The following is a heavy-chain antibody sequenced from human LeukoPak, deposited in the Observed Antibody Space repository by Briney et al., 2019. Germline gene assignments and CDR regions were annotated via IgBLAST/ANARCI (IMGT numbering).Heavy chain of an antibody. J-gene: IGHJ4*02. D-gene: IGHD2-15*01. CDR3: TTHAGHTSYELLNFDF. V-gene: IGHV3-53*01. CDR2: IYGAGNT. Sequence: PGGSLRLSCAASGFTVSSNYMSWVRQAPGKGLEWVSIIYGAGNTNYADSVRGRFTISRDNSKNTLYLQMNSLRAEDTAVYYCTTHAGHTSYELLNFDFWGQGTPVTVSS. CDR1: GFTVSSNY.